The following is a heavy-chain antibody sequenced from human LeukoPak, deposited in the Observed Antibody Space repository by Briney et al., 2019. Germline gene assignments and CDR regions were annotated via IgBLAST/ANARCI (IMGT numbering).Heavy chain of an antibody. Sequence: GGSLRLSCAASGFTFSDYYMSWIRQAPGKGLEWVSYISSSGTTIYYTDSVKGRFTISRDNAKNSLYLQMNSLRAEDTAVYYCARMYSSWYADYWGQGTLVTVSS. D-gene: IGHD6-13*01. CDR2: ISSSGTTI. J-gene: IGHJ4*02. V-gene: IGHV3-11*01. CDR1: GFTFSDYY. CDR3: ARMYSSWYADY.